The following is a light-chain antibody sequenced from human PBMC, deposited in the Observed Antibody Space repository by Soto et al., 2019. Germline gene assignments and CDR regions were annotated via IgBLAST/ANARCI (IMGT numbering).Light chain of an antibody. J-gene: IGKJ2*01. Sequence: EIVLTQSPGTLSLSPGERATLSCRASQSVSSSYLAWYQQKPGQAPRLLIYGASSRDTGIPDRFSGSGSGTYFTLTISRLEPEDFAVYYCQQYGSSPPEYTFGQGTKLEIK. V-gene: IGKV3-20*01. CDR3: QQYGSSPPEYT. CDR2: GAS. CDR1: QSVSSSY.